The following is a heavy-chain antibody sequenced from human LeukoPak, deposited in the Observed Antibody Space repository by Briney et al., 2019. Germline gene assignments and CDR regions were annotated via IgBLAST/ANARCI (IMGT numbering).Heavy chain of an antibody. CDR3: ARGGSYYEDYFDY. CDR1: GGSISSSSYY. V-gene: IGHV4-39*01. Sequence: PSETLSLTCTVSGGSISSSSYYWGWIRQPPGKGLEWIGSIYYSGSTYYNPSLKSRVTISVDTSKNQFSLKLSSVTAADTAVYYCARGGSYYEDYFDYWSQGTLVTVSS. J-gene: IGHJ4*02. CDR2: IYYSGST. D-gene: IGHD1-26*01.